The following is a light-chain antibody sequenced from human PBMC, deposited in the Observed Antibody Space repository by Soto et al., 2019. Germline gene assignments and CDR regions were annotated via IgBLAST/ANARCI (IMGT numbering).Light chain of an antibody. V-gene: IGKV3-15*01. CDR1: QSVGTN. J-gene: IGKJ1*01. CDR2: GAA. Sequence: IVLTQSPCTLSFSPGEIAALSCRAIQSVGTNVAWFQQKPFQPLRLLMYGAATWASGIPVRFSGSGSGTDFTLTISSLQSEDFAIYYCQQYNTWTWTFGQGTKVDNK. CDR3: QQYNTWTWT.